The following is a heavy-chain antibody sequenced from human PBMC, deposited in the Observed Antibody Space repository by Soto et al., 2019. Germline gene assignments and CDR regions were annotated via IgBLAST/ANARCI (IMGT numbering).Heavy chain of an antibody. CDR2: INHSGST. CDR3: AGGYGRHFDY. Sequence: QVQLQQWGAGLLKPSETLSLTCAVFGGSFSGYYWNWIRQPPGKGLEWIGEINHSGSTNYNPCLKSRSTTSVNTSNNQLPLKPRSVPAADTAGYYCAGGYGRHFDYWGQGTLVTVSS. D-gene: IGHD3-10*01. V-gene: IGHV4-34*01. J-gene: IGHJ4*02. CDR1: GGSFSGYY.